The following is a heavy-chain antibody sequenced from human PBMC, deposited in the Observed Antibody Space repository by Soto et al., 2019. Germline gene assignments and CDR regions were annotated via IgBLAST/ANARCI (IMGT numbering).Heavy chain of an antibody. Sequence: ASVSVSCKASGYTFTGYYMHCVRQAPGQGLEWMGWINPNSGGTNYAQKFQGRVTMTRDTSISTAYMELSRLRSDDTAVYYCARESQPEWGTAGYYYGMDVWGQGTTVTVSS. CDR1: GYTFTGYY. J-gene: IGHJ6*02. V-gene: IGHV1-2*02. D-gene: IGHD3-16*01. CDR3: ARESQPEWGTAGYYYGMDV. CDR2: INPNSGGT.